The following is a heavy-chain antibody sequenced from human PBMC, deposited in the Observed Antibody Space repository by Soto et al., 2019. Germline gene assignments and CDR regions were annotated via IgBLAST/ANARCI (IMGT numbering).Heavy chain of an antibody. J-gene: IGHJ4*02. Sequence: PSETLSLTCTVSGGSISSYYWSWIRQPPGKGLEWIGYIYYSGSTNYNPSLKSRVTISVDTSKNQFSLKLSSVTAADTAVYYCASSIGGATFLYWGQGTLVTVSS. D-gene: IGHD1-26*01. V-gene: IGHV4-59*08. CDR1: GGSISSYY. CDR2: IYYSGST. CDR3: ASSIGGATFLY.